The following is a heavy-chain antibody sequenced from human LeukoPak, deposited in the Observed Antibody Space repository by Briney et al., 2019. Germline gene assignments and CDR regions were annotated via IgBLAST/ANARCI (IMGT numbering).Heavy chain of an antibody. CDR2: MSGDATST. CDR1: GFTFSSFA. V-gene: IGHV3-23*01. D-gene: IGHD6-13*01. Sequence: GGSLRLSCAASGFTFSSFAMNWVRQAPGKGLEWVSTMSGDATSTYYADPVKGRFTISRDNSKNTLYLQMNSLRADDTAVYYCAKRTSGSSWYSSDSWGQGTLVTVSS. CDR3: AKRTSGSSWYSSDS. J-gene: IGHJ4*02.